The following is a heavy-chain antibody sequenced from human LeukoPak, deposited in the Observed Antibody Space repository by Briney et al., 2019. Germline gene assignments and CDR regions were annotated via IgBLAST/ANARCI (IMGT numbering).Heavy chain of an antibody. CDR2: ISYDGSNK. V-gene: IGHV3-30-3*01. CDR3: ARDQEGIAVAGRFDY. J-gene: IGHJ4*02. D-gene: IGHD6-19*01. CDR1: GFTFSSYA. Sequence: PGGSLRLSCAASGFTFSSYAMHWVRQAPGKGLEWVAVISYDGSNKYYADSVKGRFTISRDNSKNTLYLQMNSLRAEDTAVYYCARDQEGIAVAGRFDYWGQGTLVTVSS.